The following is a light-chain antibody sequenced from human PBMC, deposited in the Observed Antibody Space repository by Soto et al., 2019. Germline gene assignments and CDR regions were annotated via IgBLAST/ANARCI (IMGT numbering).Light chain of an antibody. CDR2: DAS. CDR1: QSVRSNY. Sequence: EIVLTQSPGTVSLSPGERATLSCRASQSVRSNYLAWYQQKPGQAPRLLIYDASSRATGILDRFSGSGSGTDFTLTISRLEPEDFAVYYCQQYGTTPGTFGQGTKLEIK. CDR3: QQYGTTPGT. J-gene: IGKJ2*01. V-gene: IGKV3-20*01.